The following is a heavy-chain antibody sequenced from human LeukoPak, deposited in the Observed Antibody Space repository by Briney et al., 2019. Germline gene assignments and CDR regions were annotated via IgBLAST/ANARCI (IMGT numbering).Heavy chain of an antibody. Sequence: SETLSLTCTVSGGSISSYYWSWIRQSPGKGLEWIAYIYYTGRTNYNPSLKSRVTISVDTSKNQFSLKLSSVTAADTAVYYCARSGNYYGSGSRGYYYYYMDVWGKGTTVTISS. CDR2: IYYTGRT. D-gene: IGHD3-10*01. J-gene: IGHJ6*03. V-gene: IGHV4-59*01. CDR1: GGSISSYY. CDR3: ARSGNYYGSGSRGYYYYYMDV.